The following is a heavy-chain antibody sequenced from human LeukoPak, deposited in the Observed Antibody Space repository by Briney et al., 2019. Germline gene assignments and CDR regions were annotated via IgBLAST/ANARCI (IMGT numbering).Heavy chain of an antibody. CDR1: GFSFSSYW. D-gene: IGHD1-26*01. CDR2: IKGKTDGATT. Sequence: GGSLRLSCVASGFSFSSYWMHWVRQAPGKGLEWVGRIKGKTDGATTDYAAPVKGRFTISRDDSKNTLYLQMNSLKTEDTAVYYCTTLSLIGATTLDYWGQGTLVTVSS. CDR3: TTLSLIGATTLDY. V-gene: IGHV3-15*01. J-gene: IGHJ4*02.